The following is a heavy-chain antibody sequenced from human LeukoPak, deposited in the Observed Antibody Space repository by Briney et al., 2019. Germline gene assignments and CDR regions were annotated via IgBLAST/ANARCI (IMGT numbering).Heavy chain of an antibody. D-gene: IGHD2-2*01. CDR2: ITTSGTTT. Sequence: GGSLRLSCAASGFTFSSYKMIWVRQAPGKGLEWVSYITTSGTTTYYADSVKGRFTISRDNAKNSLYLQMNSLRAEDTAVYYCARAAVVPAAHGGNWFDPWGQGTLVTVSS. CDR3: ARAAVVPAAHGGNWFDP. CDR1: GFTFSSYK. V-gene: IGHV3-48*03. J-gene: IGHJ5*02.